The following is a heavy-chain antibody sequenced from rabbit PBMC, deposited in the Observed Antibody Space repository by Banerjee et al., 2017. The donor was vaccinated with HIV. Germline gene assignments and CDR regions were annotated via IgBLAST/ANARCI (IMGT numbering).Heavy chain of an antibody. CDR3: ARAVFAGYAIMPYYFYL. D-gene: IGHD6-1*01. V-gene: IGHV1S43*01. CDR2: IDPVFAST. Sequence: QQQLEESGGGLVKPGGTLTLTCKASGIDFSSYYYMNWVRQAPGKGLEWIGYIDPVFASTYYASWVNGRFTISSHNAQNTVDLQMNSLTAADTATYFCARAVFAGYAIMPYYFYLWGPGTLVTVS. J-gene: IGHJ4*01. CDR1: GIDFSSYYY.